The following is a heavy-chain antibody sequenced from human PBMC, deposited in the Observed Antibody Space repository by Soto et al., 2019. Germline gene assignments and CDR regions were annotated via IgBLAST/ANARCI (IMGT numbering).Heavy chain of an antibody. CDR2: INPSGGST. Sequence: GASVKVSCKASGYTFTSYGISWVRQAPGQGLEWMGIINPSGGSTSYAQKFQGRVTMTRDTSTSTVYMELSSLRSEDTAVYYCARVSSLWPDYWGQGTLVTVSS. CDR3: ARVSSLWPDY. V-gene: IGHV1-46*01. J-gene: IGHJ4*02. D-gene: IGHD3-10*01. CDR1: GYTFTSYG.